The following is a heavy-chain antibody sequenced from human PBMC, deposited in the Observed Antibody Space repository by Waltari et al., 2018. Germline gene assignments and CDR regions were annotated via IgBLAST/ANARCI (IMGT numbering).Heavy chain of an antibody. V-gene: IGHV3-48*01. CDR2: LSSSSSTI. Sequence: EVQLVESGGGLVQPGGSLRLSCAASGFTFSSYSMNWVRKAPGKGLEWVSYLSSSSSTIYYADSVKGRFTISRDNAKNSLYLQMNSLRAEDTAVYYCARDEGYYYGSGSYFPSIYYYYYGMDVWGQGTTVTVSS. D-gene: IGHD3-10*01. CDR1: GFTFSSYS. CDR3: ARDEGYYYGSGSYFPSIYYYYYGMDV. J-gene: IGHJ6*02.